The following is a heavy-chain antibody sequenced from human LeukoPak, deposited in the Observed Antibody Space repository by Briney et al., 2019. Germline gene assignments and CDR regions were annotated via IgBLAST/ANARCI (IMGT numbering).Heavy chain of an antibody. CDR1: GFTFGNSW. D-gene: IGHD1-14*01. V-gene: IGHV3-74*01. Sequence: GGSLRLSCAASGFTFGNSWLHWVRQAPGKGLLWVSLINADGSTATYADSVKGRFTISRDNARNTLSLQMNSLTIEDTAVYYCVVVVEPPDSDGFDVWGQGTMITVSS. CDR2: INADGSTA. CDR3: VVVVEPPDSDGFDV. J-gene: IGHJ3*01.